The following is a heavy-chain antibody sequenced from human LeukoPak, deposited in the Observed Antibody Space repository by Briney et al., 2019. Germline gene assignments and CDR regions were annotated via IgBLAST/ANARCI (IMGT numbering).Heavy chain of an antibody. Sequence: GGSLRLSCAASGFTFISYWMSWVRQAPGKGLEWVANIKQDGGEKYYVDSVKGRFTISRDNAKNSLYLQMNSLRAEDTAVYYCATLDYFGSGSYYNVASWGQGTLVTVSS. D-gene: IGHD3-10*01. J-gene: IGHJ4*02. V-gene: IGHV3-7*03. CDR2: IKQDGGEK. CDR3: ATLDYFGSGSYYNVAS. CDR1: GFTFISYW.